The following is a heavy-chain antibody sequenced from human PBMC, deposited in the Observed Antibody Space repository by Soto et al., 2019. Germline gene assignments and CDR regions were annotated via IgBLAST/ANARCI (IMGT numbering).Heavy chain of an antibody. J-gene: IGHJ4*02. Sequence: SSETLSLTCAVYDGSFSYYGWSWIRQAPGKGPEWIGEINYGGRTNYNPSLKSRVTMSIDTSRNQFSLKLSSVTAADTAVFYCARRVSSLYYFDYWGQGTPLTVSS. CDR2: INYGGRT. CDR3: ARRVSSLYYFDY. D-gene: IGHD2-8*01. V-gene: IGHV4-34*01. CDR1: DGSFSYYG.